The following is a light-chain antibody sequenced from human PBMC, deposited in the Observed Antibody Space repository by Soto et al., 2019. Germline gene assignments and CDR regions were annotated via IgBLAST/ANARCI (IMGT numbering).Light chain of an antibody. J-gene: IGKJ1*01. CDR2: GAS. CDR1: QSVSSY. Sequence: EIVLTQSPATLSLSAGERATLSCRASQSVSSYLAWYQQKPGQAPRLLIYGASSRATGIPDRFSGSGSGTEFTLTISSLQPDDFATYYCQHYNSYSEAFGQGTKV. CDR3: QHYNSYSEA. V-gene: IGKV3-11*01.